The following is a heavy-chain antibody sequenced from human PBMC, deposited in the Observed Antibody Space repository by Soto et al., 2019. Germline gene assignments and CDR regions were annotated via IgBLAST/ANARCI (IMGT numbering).Heavy chain of an antibody. CDR2: LIPILGIA. D-gene: IGHD3-3*01. CDR1: GGTFSSYT. Sequence: QVQLVHSGAEVKKPGSSVKVSCKASGGTFSSYTISWVRQAPGQGLEWMGRLIPILGIANYAQKFQGRGTITADKSTSTAYVELSSLSSEDTAVYYCARDYDFWSGYQTLFDPWGKGTLVTVSS. J-gene: IGHJ5*02. V-gene: IGHV1-69*04. CDR3: ARDYDFWSGYQTLFDP.